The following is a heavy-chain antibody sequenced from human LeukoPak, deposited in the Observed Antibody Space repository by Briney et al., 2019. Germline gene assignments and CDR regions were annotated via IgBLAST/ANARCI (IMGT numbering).Heavy chain of an antibody. V-gene: IGHV1-2*02. CDR1: GYTFTGYY. CDR3: ARDHYDFWSGPRTNYYYYYMDV. J-gene: IGHJ6*03. Sequence: ASVKVSCTASGYTFTGYYMHWVRQAPGHGVEWMGWINPNSGGPNYAQKVQGRVTMTRDTSISTAYMELRRLRSDDTAVYYGARDHYDFWSGPRTNYYYYYMDVWGKGTTVTVSS. CDR2: INPNSGGP. D-gene: IGHD3-3*01.